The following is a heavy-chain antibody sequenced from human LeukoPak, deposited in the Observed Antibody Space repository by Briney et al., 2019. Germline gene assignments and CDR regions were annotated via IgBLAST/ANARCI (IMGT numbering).Heavy chain of an antibody. D-gene: IGHD5-18*01. Sequence: GGSLRLSCAASGFTFDDYAMHWVRQAPGKGLEWVSGISWNSGSIGYADSVKGRFTISRDNAKNSLYLQMNSLRDEDTAVYYCASRGYSYGYHTPDYWGQGTLVTVSS. CDR1: GFTFDDYA. CDR2: ISWNSGSI. CDR3: ASRGYSYGYHTPDY. V-gene: IGHV3-9*01. J-gene: IGHJ4*02.